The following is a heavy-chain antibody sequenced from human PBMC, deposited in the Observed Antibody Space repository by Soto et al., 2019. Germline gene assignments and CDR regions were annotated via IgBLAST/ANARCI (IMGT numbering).Heavy chain of an antibody. Sequence: GGSLRLSCAASGFTFSSYAMSWVRQAPGKGLEWVSAISGSGGSTYYADSVKGRFTISRDNSKNTLYLQMNSLRAEDTAVYYCAKSGELGYCSGGSCYSSWYFDLWGRGTLVTVSS. CDR3: AKSGELGYCSGGSCYSSWYFDL. CDR1: GFTFSSYA. J-gene: IGHJ2*01. V-gene: IGHV3-23*01. CDR2: ISGSGGST. D-gene: IGHD2-15*01.